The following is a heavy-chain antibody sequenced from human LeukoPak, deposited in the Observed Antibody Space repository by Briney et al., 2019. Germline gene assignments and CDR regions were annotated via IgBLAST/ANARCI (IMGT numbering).Heavy chain of an antibody. J-gene: IGHJ4*02. V-gene: IGHV4-30-2*01. CDR3: ARVKYTSGWHFDY. CDR2: IYQSGST. Sequence: PSQTLSLTCAVSGGSISSGGYSWSWIRQPPGKGLEWIGYIYQSGSTYYNPSLKSRVTISVDRSKNQSSLKLSSVTAADTAVYYCARVKYTSGWHFDYWGQGTLVTVSS. CDR1: GGSISSGGYS. D-gene: IGHD6-19*01.